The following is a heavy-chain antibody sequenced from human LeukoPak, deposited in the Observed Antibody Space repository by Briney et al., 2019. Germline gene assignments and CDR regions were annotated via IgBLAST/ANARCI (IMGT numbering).Heavy chain of an antibody. CDR1: GFTFSTYG. D-gene: IGHD3-10*01. J-gene: IGHJ3*02. Sequence: GGSLRLSCAASGFTFSTYGMNWVRQAPGKGLEWVSFIDTTANYIYYGESMKGRFTISRDNAKKSVHLQMNGLRADDTAVYYCARGRSITLLRGVAMSDGFDIWGQGTMVTVSS. CDR2: IDTTANYI. CDR3: ARGRSITLLRGVAMSDGFDI. V-gene: IGHV3-21*01.